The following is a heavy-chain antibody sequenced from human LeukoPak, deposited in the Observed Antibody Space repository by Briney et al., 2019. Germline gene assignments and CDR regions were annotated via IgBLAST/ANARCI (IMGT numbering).Heavy chain of an antibody. D-gene: IGHD5-12*01. V-gene: IGHV3-20*04. CDR2: INWNGGTT. J-gene: IGHJ6*03. Sequence: GGSLRLPCAASGFTFHDHGMSWVRQAPGKGLEWVSGINWNGGTTDYADSVKGRFTISRDNAKNSLCLQMNSLRAEDTAVYYCASRRRGGYDSGYYYYYMDVWGKGTTVTVSS. CDR3: ASRRRGGYDSGYYYYYMDV. CDR1: GFTFHDHG.